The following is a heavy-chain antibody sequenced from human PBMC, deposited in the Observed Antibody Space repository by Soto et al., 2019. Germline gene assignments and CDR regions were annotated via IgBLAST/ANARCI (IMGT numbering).Heavy chain of an antibody. Sequence: GESLKISCKGSGYDFATYWIGWVRQKPGKGLECMGIIYPGDSDTKYSPSFEGQVIMSADKSTNTAYLQWKSLRVSDTALYFCARMESGSYGFDDFWRPGTLVTVSS. CDR1: GYDFATYW. CDR2: IYPGDSDT. V-gene: IGHV5-51*01. CDR3: ARMESGSYGFDDF. J-gene: IGHJ4*02. D-gene: IGHD3-10*01.